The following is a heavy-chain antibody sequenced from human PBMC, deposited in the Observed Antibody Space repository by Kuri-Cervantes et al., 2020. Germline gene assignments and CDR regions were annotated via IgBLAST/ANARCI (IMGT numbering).Heavy chain of an antibody. D-gene: IGHD5-12*01. CDR2: MNPNSGNT. CDR1: GYTFTSYG. Sequence: ASVKVSCKASGYTFTSYGINWVRQATGQGLEWMGWMNPNSGNTGYAQKFQGRVTMTRNTSISTAYMELSSLRSEDTAVYYCARASEWWIQWGDYWGQGTLVTVSS. CDR3: ARASEWWIQWGDY. V-gene: IGHV1-8*02. J-gene: IGHJ4*02.